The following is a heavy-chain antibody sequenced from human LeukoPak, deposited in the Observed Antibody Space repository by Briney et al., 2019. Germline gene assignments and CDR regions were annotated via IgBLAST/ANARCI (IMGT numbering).Heavy chain of an antibody. V-gene: IGHV1-18*04. CDR1: GYTFTGYY. CDR3: ARDSGWSGAFDI. Sequence: ASVKVSCKASGYTFTGYYMHWVRQAPGQGLEWMGWISADNGNTNYAQKNQGRVTMTTDTSTSTAYMELRSLRSDDTAVYYRARDSGWSGAFDIWGQGTMVTVSS. D-gene: IGHD6-19*01. CDR2: ISADNGNT. J-gene: IGHJ3*02.